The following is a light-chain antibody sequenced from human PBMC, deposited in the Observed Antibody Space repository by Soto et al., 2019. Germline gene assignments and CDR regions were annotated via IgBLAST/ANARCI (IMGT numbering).Light chain of an antibody. V-gene: IGLV2-14*01. Sequence: QSVLTQPASVSGSPGQSITISCGGTSSDVGAYIYVSWYQQYPGKAPKLIIYEDNNRPSGVSGRFSGSKSDTTAFLTISGLQAEDEADYYCSSYSDSDTKVFGTGTKVTVL. CDR3: SSYSDSDTKV. CDR1: SSDVGAYIY. J-gene: IGLJ1*01. CDR2: EDN.